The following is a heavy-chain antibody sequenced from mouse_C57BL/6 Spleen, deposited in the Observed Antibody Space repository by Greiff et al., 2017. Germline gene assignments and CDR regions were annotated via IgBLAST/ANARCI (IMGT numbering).Heavy chain of an antibody. D-gene: IGHD3-2*02. V-gene: IGHV1-52*01. CDR1: GYTFTSYW. CDR2: IDPSDSET. Sequence: QVQLQQPGAELVRPGSSVKLSCKASGYTFTSYWMHWVKQRPIQGLEWIGNIDPSDSETHYNQKFKDKATLTVDKSSSTAYMQLSSLTSEDSAVYYGAKGRLGYYFDYWGQGTTLTVSS. CDR3: AKGRLGYYFDY. J-gene: IGHJ2*01.